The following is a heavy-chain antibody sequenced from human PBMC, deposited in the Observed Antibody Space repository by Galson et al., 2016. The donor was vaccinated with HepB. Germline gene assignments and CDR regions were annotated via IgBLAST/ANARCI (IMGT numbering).Heavy chain of an antibody. Sequence: SVKVSCKASGGTFSTYAITWVRQAPGLGLEWMGGIIPTFDTTHYEQRFQGRVTITADKSTTTVYMELNSLRSDDTAVYYCARDLGFGSGSYLDSWGQGTLVSVSS. CDR1: GGTFSTYA. CDR3: ARDLGFGSGSYLDS. J-gene: IGHJ4*02. V-gene: IGHV1-69*06. D-gene: IGHD3-10*01. CDR2: IIPTFDTT.